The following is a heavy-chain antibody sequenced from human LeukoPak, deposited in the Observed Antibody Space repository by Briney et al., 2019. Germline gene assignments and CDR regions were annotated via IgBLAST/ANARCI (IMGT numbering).Heavy chain of an antibody. J-gene: IGHJ4*02. CDR3: AKDPDSSTWTPPDF. V-gene: IGHV3-9*01. CDR1: GFTFDDYA. Sequence: HPGGSLRLSCAASGFTFDDYAMHWVRQAPGKGLEWVSGISWNSVNIGYADSVKGRFTISRDNAKNSLFLQMNSLRPEDTALYYCAKDPDSSTWTPPDFWGQGTLVTVSS. D-gene: IGHD6-13*01. CDR2: ISWNSVNI.